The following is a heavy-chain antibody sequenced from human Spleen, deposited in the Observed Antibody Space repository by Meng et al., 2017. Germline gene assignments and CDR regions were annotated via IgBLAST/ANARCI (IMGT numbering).Heavy chain of an antibody. CDR1: GFTFSSYA. Sequence: SSVKVSCKASGFTFSSYAVSWVRQIPGQGLEWMGGITPIFGTTNYAQKFQGRVTIATDDSTRTAYMELSSLRSEDTAVYYCARRDDYGDYEFDYWGQGTLVTVSS. J-gene: IGHJ4*02. CDR2: ITPIFGTT. V-gene: IGHV1-69*05. CDR3: ARRDDYGDYEFDY. D-gene: IGHD4-17*01.